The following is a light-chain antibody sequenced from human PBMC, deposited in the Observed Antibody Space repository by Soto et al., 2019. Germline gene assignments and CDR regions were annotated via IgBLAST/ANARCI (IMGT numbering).Light chain of an antibody. CDR3: MQALETPPT. Sequence: NVMTQTPLSLSVTPGEPASISCRSSQSLLNRNGQNCLDWYLQKPGQSPQLLIHLGSVRASGVPDRFSGSGSGTDITLKISRVEAEDVGVYFCMQALETPPTFGGGTKVEIK. V-gene: IGKV2-28*01. J-gene: IGKJ4*01. CDR1: QSLLNRNGQNC. CDR2: LGS.